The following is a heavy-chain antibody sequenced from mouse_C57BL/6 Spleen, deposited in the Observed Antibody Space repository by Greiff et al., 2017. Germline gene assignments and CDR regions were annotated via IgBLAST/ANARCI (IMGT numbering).Heavy chain of an antibody. J-gene: IGHJ4*01. V-gene: IGHV2-2*01. CDR2: IWSGGST. D-gene: IGHD1-1*01. CDR1: GFSLTSYG. Sequence: VKLMESGPGLVQPSQSLSITCTVSGFSLTSYGVPWVRQSPGKGLEWLGVIWSGGSTDYNSAFISRLSISKDKSKRQVFIKMNRLQADDTAIYSCARNSPRSSYAMDYWGQGTSVTVSS. CDR3: ARNSPRSSYAMDY.